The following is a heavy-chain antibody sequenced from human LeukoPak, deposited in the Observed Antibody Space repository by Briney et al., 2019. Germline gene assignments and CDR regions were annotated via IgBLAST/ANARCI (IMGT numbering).Heavy chain of an antibody. D-gene: IGHD1-14*01. V-gene: IGHV1-2*02. CDR3: ARYPPDDF. Sequence: ASLKVSCKASGYSFTGYYLHWVRQAPGPGLEWMGWINPYSGSTTYAQQFQGRVTMTRDTANTTVYMELNRLTSDDTAVYYCARYPPDDFWGQGTLVTVS. CDR2: INPYSGST. J-gene: IGHJ4*02. CDR1: GYSFTGYY.